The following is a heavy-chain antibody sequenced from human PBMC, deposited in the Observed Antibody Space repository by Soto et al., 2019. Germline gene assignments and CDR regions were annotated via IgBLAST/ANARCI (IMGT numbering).Heavy chain of an antibody. Sequence: QVQLQESGPGLVKPSQTLSLTCTVSGGSISSGGYYWSWIRQHPGKGLEWIGYIYYSGSTYYNPSLKRRVNISVDTSKNQFSLKLSSVTAADTAVYYCARERRWMQPPDYWGQGTLVTVSS. CDR3: ARERRWMQPPDY. CDR1: GGSISSGGYY. V-gene: IGHV4-31*03. J-gene: IGHJ4*02. CDR2: IYYSGST. D-gene: IGHD5-18*01.